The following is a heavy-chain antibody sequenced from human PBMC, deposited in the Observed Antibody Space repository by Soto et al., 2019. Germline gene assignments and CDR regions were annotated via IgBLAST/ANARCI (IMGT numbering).Heavy chain of an antibody. Sequence: SQTLSLTCAISGDSVSSNSAAWNWTRQSPSRGLEWLGRTYYRSKWYNDYAVSVKSRITINPDTSKNQFSLQLNSVTPEDTAVYYCARAPRITIFGVVDYYGMDVWGQGTTVTVSS. J-gene: IGHJ6*02. CDR2: TYYRSKWYN. CDR1: GDSVSSNSAA. V-gene: IGHV6-1*01. CDR3: ARAPRITIFGVVDYYGMDV. D-gene: IGHD3-3*01.